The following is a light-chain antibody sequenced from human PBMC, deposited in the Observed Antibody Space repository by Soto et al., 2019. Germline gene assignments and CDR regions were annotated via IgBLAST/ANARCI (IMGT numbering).Light chain of an antibody. Sequence: IVLTQSPATLSLSPGERATLSCRTSQRVSRYLAWYQQKPGQAPRLLIYAASSRATGIPDRFSGSGSGTDFTLTISRLEPEDFAVYYCHQYDSWTFGQGTKVDIK. CDR3: HQYDSWT. CDR1: QRVSRY. J-gene: IGKJ1*01. V-gene: IGKV3-20*01. CDR2: AAS.